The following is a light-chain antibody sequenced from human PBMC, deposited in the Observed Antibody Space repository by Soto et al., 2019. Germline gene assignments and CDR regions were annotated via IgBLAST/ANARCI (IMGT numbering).Light chain of an antibody. V-gene: IGKV3-11*01. CDR1: QSVGGF. CDR3: QHRSNWLGT. J-gene: IGKJ3*01. Sequence: EIVLTQSQATLSLSPGERATLSCRASQSVGGFLAWYQQRSGQTPRLLIYDASKRAPGIPARFSGSGSGTDFTLTISSLEPEDFAVYYCQHRSNWLGTFGPGTKVDIK. CDR2: DAS.